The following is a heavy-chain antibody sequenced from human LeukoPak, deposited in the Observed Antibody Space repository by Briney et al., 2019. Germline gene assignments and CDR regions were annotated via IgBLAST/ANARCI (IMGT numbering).Heavy chain of an antibody. Sequence: SETLSLTCTESGDPTTTSSDYKWTWLRQPPRKGLEWIGYIYYSGSTNYNPSLQSRVTISVDTSNNQFSLKLTSVTAADTAVYYCAREYSSFDYWGQGTLVTVSS. CDR2: IYYSGST. CDR1: GDPTTTSSDY. J-gene: IGHJ4*02. D-gene: IGHD5-12*01. V-gene: IGHV4-61*08. CDR3: AREYSSFDY.